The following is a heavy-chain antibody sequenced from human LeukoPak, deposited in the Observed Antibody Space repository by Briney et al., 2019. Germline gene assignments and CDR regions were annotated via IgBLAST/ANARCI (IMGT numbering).Heavy chain of an antibody. CDR2: IYYSGST. D-gene: IGHD1-1*01. Sequence: PSETLSLTCAVYGGSFSGYYWSWIRQPPGKGLEWIGYIYYSGSTNYNPSLKSRVTISVDTSKNQFSLKLSSVTAADTAVYYCARHELMGQYDYWGQGTLVTVSS. J-gene: IGHJ4*02. CDR1: GGSFSGYY. V-gene: IGHV4-59*08. CDR3: ARHELMGQYDY.